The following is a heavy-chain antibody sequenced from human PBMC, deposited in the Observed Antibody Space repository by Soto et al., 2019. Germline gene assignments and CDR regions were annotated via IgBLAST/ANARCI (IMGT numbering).Heavy chain of an antibody. D-gene: IGHD1-26*01. CDR1: GFTFSSYG. CDR2: ISYDGSNK. V-gene: IGHV3-30*18. CDR3: AKDHGGSYYYFDY. J-gene: IGHJ4*02. Sequence: GGSLRLSCAASGFTFSSYGMHWVRQAPGKGLEWVAVISYDGSNKYYADSVKGRFTISRDNSKNTLYLQMNSLRAEDTAVYYCAKDHGGSYYYFDYWGQGTLVTSPQ.